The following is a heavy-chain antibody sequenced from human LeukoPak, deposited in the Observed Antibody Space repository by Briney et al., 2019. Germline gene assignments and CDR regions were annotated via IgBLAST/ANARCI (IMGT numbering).Heavy chain of an antibody. J-gene: IGHJ5*02. CDR1: GGSISSSSYY. V-gene: IGHV4-39*07. CDR3: ARGRRRYSSTLNWFDP. Sequence: PSETLSLTCTVSGGSISSSSYYWGWIRQPPGKGLEWIGSIYYSGSTNYNPSLKSRVTISVDTSKNQFSLKLSSVTAADTAVYYCARGRRRYSSTLNWFDPWGQGTLVTVSS. CDR2: IYYSGST. D-gene: IGHD6-13*01.